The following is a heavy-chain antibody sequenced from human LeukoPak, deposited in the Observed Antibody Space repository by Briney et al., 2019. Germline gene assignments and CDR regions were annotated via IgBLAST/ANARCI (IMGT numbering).Heavy chain of an antibody. CDR3: ARANPLYCSSTTCLFDY. Sequence: GASVKVSCKASGYTFTGYYMHWVRQAPGQGFEWMGWINPNSGGTNYAQKLQGRVTMTRDTSISTAHMELSRLRSDDTAVYYCARANPLYCSSTTCLFDYWGQGTLATVSS. V-gene: IGHV1-2*02. D-gene: IGHD2-2*01. J-gene: IGHJ4*02. CDR2: INPNSGGT. CDR1: GYTFTGYY.